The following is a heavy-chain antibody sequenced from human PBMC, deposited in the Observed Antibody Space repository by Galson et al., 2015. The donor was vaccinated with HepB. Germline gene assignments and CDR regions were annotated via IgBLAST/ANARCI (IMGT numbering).Heavy chain of an antibody. CDR1: GFTFSSYG. D-gene: IGHD4-23*01. Sequence: SLRLSCAASGFTFSSYGMHWVRQAPGKGLEWVAVISYDGSNKYYADSVKGRFTISRDNSKNTLYLQMNSLRAEDTAVYYCAKDQVTVVRDWYFDLWGRGTLVTVSS. CDR2: ISYDGSNK. J-gene: IGHJ2*01. CDR3: AKDQVTVVRDWYFDL. V-gene: IGHV3-30*18.